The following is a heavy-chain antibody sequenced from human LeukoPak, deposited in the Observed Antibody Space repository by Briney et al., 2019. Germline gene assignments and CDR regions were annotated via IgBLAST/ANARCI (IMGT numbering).Heavy chain of an antibody. Sequence: GGSLRLSCAASGFTFSSYWMSWVRQAPGKGLEWVANIKQDGSEKYYVDSVKGRFTISRDNAKNSLYLQMSSLRAEDTAVYYCARARSYSNYYFDYWGQGTLVTVSS. CDR2: IKQDGSEK. CDR1: GFTFSSYW. CDR3: ARARSYSNYYFDY. J-gene: IGHJ4*02. D-gene: IGHD4-11*01. V-gene: IGHV3-7*04.